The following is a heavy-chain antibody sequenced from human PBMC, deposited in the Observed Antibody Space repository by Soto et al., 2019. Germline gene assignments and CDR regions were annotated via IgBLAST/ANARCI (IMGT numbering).Heavy chain of an antibody. Sequence: ASVKVSCKASGYTFTNYGISWVRQAPGQRLEWMGWINVNSGSTNYAQKFQGWVTMTRDTSISTAYMELSRLRSDDTAVYYCVRAQAYDPPDYWGQGTLVTVSS. J-gene: IGHJ4*02. CDR1: GYTFTNYG. CDR3: VRAQAYDPPDY. V-gene: IGHV1-2*04. CDR2: INVNSGST. D-gene: IGHD3-22*01.